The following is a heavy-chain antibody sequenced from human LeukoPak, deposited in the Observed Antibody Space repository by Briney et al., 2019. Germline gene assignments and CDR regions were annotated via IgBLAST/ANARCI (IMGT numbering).Heavy chain of an antibody. Sequence: GGSLRLSCAASGFTFSNAWMSWVRQAPGKGLEWVGRIKGKTDGGTTDYAAPVKGRFTISRDDSKNTLYLQMNSLKTEDTAVYYCARKVKNVVRGVISRGLDYWGQGTLVTVSS. CDR3: ARKVKNVVRGVISRGLDY. CDR1: GFTFSNAW. V-gene: IGHV3-15*01. J-gene: IGHJ4*02. D-gene: IGHD3-10*01. CDR2: IKGKTDGGTT.